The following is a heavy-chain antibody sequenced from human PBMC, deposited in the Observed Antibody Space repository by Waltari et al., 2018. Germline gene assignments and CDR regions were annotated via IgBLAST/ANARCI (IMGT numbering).Heavy chain of an antibody. D-gene: IGHD2-21*02. CDR1: GFTFSSYA. CDR2: ISGSGGST. J-gene: IGHJ2*01. Sequence: EVQLLESGGGLVQPGGSLRLSCAASGFTFSSYAMSWVRQAPGKGLELVSAISGSGGSTYYADSVKGRFTISRDNSKNTLYLQMNSLRAEDTAVYYCAKDSLGVVTAKGYFDLWGRGTLVTVSS. V-gene: IGHV3-23*01. CDR3: AKDSLGVVTAKGYFDL.